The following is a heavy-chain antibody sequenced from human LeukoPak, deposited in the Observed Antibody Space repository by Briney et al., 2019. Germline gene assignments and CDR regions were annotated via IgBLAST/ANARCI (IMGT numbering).Heavy chain of an antibody. Sequence: ASVKVSCKPSGYTFTINHINCVRQATGQGLEWMGWMNPNSGNTGYAQKFQGRVTMTRNTSISTAYIEMSSLRSEDTAVYYCARGKGIAVARAGYWGQGTLVAVSS. D-gene: IGHD6-19*01. J-gene: IGHJ4*02. CDR3: ARGKGIAVARAGY. CDR2: MNPNSGNT. CDR1: GYTFTINH. V-gene: IGHV1-8*01.